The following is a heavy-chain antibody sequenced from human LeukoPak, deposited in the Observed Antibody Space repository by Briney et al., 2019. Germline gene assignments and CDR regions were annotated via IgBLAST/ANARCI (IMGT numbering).Heavy chain of an antibody. CDR2: IRYDGSKK. V-gene: IGHV3-30*02. CDR3: ARWLQLGYYFDY. CDR1: GFTFSSYG. D-gene: IGHD5-24*01. J-gene: IGHJ4*02. Sequence: PGGSLRLSCAASGFTFSSYGMHWVRQAPGKGLEWVAFIRYDGSKKYYADYVKGRFTISRDNSKNTLYLQMNSLKAEDTAVYYCARWLQLGYYFDYWGQGTLVTVSS.